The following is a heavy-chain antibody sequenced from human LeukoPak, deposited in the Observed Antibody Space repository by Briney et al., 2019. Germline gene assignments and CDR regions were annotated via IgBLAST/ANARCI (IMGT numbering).Heavy chain of an antibody. Sequence: GGSLRLSCAASGFTFSDYYMSWIRQAPGKGLEWVSYISSSSSYTNYADSVKGRFTISRDNAKNSLYLQMNSLRAEDTAVYYCARLGWATAPLDYWGQGTLVTVSS. V-gene: IGHV3-11*06. CDR3: ARLGWATAPLDY. CDR2: ISSSSSYT. CDR1: GFTFSDYY. J-gene: IGHJ4*02. D-gene: IGHD5-12*01.